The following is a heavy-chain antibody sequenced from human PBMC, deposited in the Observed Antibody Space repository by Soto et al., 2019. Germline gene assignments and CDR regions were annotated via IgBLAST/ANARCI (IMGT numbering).Heavy chain of an antibody. CDR3: TRDPRRGGSWYHFDY. V-gene: IGHV3-33*01. D-gene: IGHD6-13*01. CDR1: GFTFSDYG. J-gene: IGHJ4*02. CDR2: IWYDGSKK. Sequence: QVQLVESGGGVVQPGRSLRLSCVASGFTFSDYGLHWVRQAPGKGLEWVSVIWYDGSKKYYADYVKGRFTISRDNSKSTLYLEMNSLRAEDTAVYYCTRDPRRGGSWYHFDYWCQGTLVTVSS.